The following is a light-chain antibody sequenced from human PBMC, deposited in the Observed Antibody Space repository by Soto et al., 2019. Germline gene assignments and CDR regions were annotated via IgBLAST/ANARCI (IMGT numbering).Light chain of an antibody. J-gene: IGKJ4*01. CDR1: QGISSW. V-gene: IGKV1-12*02. Sequence: DIQMTQSPSSVSASVGDRVTITCPASQGISSWLAWYQQKPWKAPKLLIYDASSLQSGVPSRFSGSGSGTYLTLTISSLQPEDFEYYYCQQGDSVRFTFGGGIKVEIK. CDR3: QQGDSVRFT. CDR2: DAS.